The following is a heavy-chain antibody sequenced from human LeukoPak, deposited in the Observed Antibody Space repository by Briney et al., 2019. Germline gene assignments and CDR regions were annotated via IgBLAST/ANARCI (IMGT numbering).Heavy chain of an antibody. CDR1: GFTFSSYG. J-gene: IGHJ4*02. V-gene: IGHV3-30*18. CDR3: AKELPY. CDR2: ISYDGSNK. Sequence: GRSLRLSCAASGFTFSSYGMHWVRQAPGKGLEWVAVISYDGSNKYYADSVKGRFTISRDNSKNTLYLQMNSLRAEDTAVYYCAKELPYWGQGTLVTVSS.